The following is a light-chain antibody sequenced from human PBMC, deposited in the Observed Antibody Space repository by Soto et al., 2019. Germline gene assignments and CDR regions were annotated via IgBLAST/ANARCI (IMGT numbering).Light chain of an antibody. V-gene: IGKV1-17*01. CDR3: LQYNTYPFT. CDR2: AAA. CDR1: QGIRND. Sequence: DIQMTQSPSSLSASVGDRVTITCRASQGIRNDLNWLQQKPGKAPKRLIFAAADLQSGVPARFSGSGSGTEFTLTINSLQPEDFATYYCLQYNTYPFTFGPGTKVDIK. J-gene: IGKJ3*01.